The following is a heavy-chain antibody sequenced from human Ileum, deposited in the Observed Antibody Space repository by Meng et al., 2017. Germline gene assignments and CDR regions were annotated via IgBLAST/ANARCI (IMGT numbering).Heavy chain of an antibody. V-gene: IGHV3-74*01. J-gene: IGHJ3*02. CDR1: GFSLSNYW. Sequence: GESLKISCAASGFSLSNYWMHWVRQAPGKWLVWVSRINGVGSSTSYADSVKGRFTVSRDNAKNTLSLQMNSLRPEDTAVYYCARGGTYSYDAFDIWGQGTMVTVSS. CDR3: ARGGTYSYDAFDI. D-gene: IGHD1-26*01. CDR2: INGVGSST.